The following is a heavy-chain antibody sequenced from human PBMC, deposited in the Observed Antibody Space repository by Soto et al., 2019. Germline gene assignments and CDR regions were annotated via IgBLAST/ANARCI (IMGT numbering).Heavy chain of an antibody. D-gene: IGHD1-1*01. Sequence: SETLSLTCIVSGFSISRGYYWSWVRQPPGKGLEWIGSIYPSVSSYHNPSLATRLRLSIDTSKNQFTLNLTSVTAADTALYFCAREKVGTTFFDNWGRGIQVTVSS. J-gene: IGHJ4*02. V-gene: IGHV4-38-2*02. CDR3: AREKVGTTFFDN. CDR1: GFSISRGYY. CDR2: IYPSVSS.